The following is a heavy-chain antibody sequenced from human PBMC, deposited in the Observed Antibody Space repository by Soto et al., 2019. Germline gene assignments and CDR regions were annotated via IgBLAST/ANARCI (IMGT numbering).Heavy chain of an antibody. D-gene: IGHD3-10*01. J-gene: IGHJ4*02. CDR1: GYTFTRHG. Sequence: QVQLMQSGAEVKNPGASVKVYCKGSGYTFTRHGIHWVRQAPGQRLEWMGWINTDNGHTVYSQKFQDRVTITRDTSANTGYMDLSSLRFEDTAVYYCAIEETGAGNWDYWGQGNLVTVSS. CDR3: AIEETGAGNWDY. V-gene: IGHV1-3*04. CDR2: INTDNGHT.